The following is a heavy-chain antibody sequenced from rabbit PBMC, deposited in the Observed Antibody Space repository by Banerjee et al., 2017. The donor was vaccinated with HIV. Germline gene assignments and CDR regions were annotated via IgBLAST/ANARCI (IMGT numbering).Heavy chain of an antibody. D-gene: IGHD6-1*01. Sequence: QLKESGGGLVQPGGSLKLSCKASGFDFSTYYMSWVRQAQGKGLEWIGYIDPVFGSTSYASWVNGRFTISSHNAQNTLYLQLNSLTAADTATYFCVRSIKYTYGYAGYAYASFNLWGPGTLVTVS. CDR2: IDPVFGST. J-gene: IGHJ4*01. CDR3: VRSIKYTYGYAGYAYASFNL. V-gene: IGHV1S7*01. CDR1: GFDFSTYY.